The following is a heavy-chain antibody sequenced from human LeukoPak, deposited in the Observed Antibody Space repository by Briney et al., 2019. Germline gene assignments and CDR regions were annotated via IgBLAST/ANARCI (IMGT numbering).Heavy chain of an antibody. CDR1: GFTFSSYS. CDR2: ISSSSSYI. Sequence: GGSLRLSCAASGFTFSSYSMNWVRQAPGKGLEWVSSISSSSSYIYYADSVKGRFTISRDNAKNSLYLQMNSLRAEDTAVYYCARDPDPRRTFRQLDYWGQGTLVTVSS. D-gene: IGHD1-1*01. J-gene: IGHJ4*02. CDR3: ARDPDPRRTFRQLDY. V-gene: IGHV3-21*01.